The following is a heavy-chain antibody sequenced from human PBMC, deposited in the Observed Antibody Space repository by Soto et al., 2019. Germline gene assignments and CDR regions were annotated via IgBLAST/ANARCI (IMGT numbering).Heavy chain of an antibody. CDR3: ARARLDTPALDY. Sequence: QVQLVESGGGVVQPGRSLRLSCAASGFTFSSYAMHWVRQAPGKGLEWVAVISYDGSNKYYADSVKGRFTISRDNSKNTRYLQVNSLRAEDTAVSYCARARLDTPALDYWGQGTLVTVSS. CDR2: ISYDGSNK. CDR1: GFTFSSYA. D-gene: IGHD2-2*01. J-gene: IGHJ4*02. V-gene: IGHV3-30-3*01.